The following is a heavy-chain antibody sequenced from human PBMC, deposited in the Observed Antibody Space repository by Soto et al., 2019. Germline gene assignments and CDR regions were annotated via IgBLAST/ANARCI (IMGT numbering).Heavy chain of an antibody. CDR2: IYYGGSP. Sequence: TLSLTCTVSGGSISSSGYYWGWVRQPPGRGLEWIGYIYYGGSPYYNPPLKSRVTISVDTSKNQFSLNLSSVTAADTAVYYCAVPAASVAGASGTYYYYGMDVWGQGTTVTVSS. CDR1: GGSISSSGYY. D-gene: IGHD6-19*01. V-gene: IGHV4-39*01. CDR3: AVPAASVAGASGTYYYYGMDV. J-gene: IGHJ6*02.